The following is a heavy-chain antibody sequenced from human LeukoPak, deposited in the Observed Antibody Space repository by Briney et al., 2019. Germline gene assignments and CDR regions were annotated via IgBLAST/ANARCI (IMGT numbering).Heavy chain of an antibody. Sequence: ASVKVSCKASGYTFTGYYIHWVRQAPGQGLEWMGSINPDSGGTTYAQRFQGRVTMTRDTSISTAYIELITLTSDDTAVYYCASFNPRADYWGQGTLVTVSS. V-gene: IGHV1-2*02. CDR2: INPDSGGT. D-gene: IGHD1-14*01. CDR1: GYTFTGYY. J-gene: IGHJ4*02. CDR3: ASFNPRADY.